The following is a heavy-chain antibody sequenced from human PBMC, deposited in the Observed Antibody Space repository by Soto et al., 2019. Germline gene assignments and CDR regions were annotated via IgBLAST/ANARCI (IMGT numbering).Heavy chain of an antibody. CDR2: IYYSGST. CDR1: GGSISSGGYY. Sequence: PSETLSLTCTVSGGSISSGGYYWSWIRQHPGKGLEWIGYIYYSGSTYYNPSLKSRVTISVDTSKNQFSLKLSSVTAADTAVYYCASNHYDYVWGSYRPSQVFQHWGQGTLVTVSS. J-gene: IGHJ1*01. CDR3: ASNHYDYVWGSYRPSQVFQH. V-gene: IGHV4-31*03. D-gene: IGHD3-16*02.